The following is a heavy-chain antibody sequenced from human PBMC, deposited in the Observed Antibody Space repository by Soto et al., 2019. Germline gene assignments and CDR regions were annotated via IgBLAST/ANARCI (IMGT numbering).Heavy chain of an antibody. CDR3: ARESEDLTSNFDC. J-gene: IGHJ4*02. CDR2: ISSTTNYI. V-gene: IGHV3-21*06. CDR1: GFTFTRYS. Sequence: NLGGSLRRSCAASGFTFTRYSMNWVRQAPGKGLEWVSSISSTTNYIYYGDSMKGRFTISRDNAKNSLYLEMNSLRAEDTAVYYCARESEDLTSNFDCWGQGTLVTVSS.